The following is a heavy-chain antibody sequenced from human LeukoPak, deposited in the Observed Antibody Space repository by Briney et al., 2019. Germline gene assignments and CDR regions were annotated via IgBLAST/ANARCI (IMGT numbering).Heavy chain of an antibody. D-gene: IGHD5-18*01. CDR3: ARGQLGIEYYFDY. J-gene: IGHJ4*02. Sequence: SETLSLTCAVYGGSFSGYYWSWVRQPPGKGLEWIGEIYHSGSTNYNPSLKSRVTISVDKSKNQFSLRLSSVTAADTAVYYCARGQLGIEYYFDYWGQGTLVTVSS. CDR2: IYHSGST. CDR1: GGSFSGYY. V-gene: IGHV4-34*01.